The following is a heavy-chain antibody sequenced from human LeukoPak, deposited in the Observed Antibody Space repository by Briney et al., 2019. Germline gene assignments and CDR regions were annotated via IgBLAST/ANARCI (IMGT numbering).Heavy chain of an antibody. Sequence: GGSLRLSCAASGFTFSDYYMSWIRQAPGKGLEWVSYISSSGSTIYYADSVKGRFTISRDNAKNSLYLQMNGLRAEDTAVYYCARDLTYYYDSSGFHAFDIWGQGTMVTVSS. CDR1: GFTFSDYY. D-gene: IGHD3-22*01. V-gene: IGHV3-11*04. J-gene: IGHJ3*02. CDR3: ARDLTYYYDSSGFHAFDI. CDR2: ISSSGSTI.